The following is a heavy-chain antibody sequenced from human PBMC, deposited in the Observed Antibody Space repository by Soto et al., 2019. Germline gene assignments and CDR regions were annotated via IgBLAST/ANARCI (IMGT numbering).Heavy chain of an antibody. CDR1: GFSLSSSGVG. CDR3: AREVYSSTYFDS. J-gene: IGHJ4*02. V-gene: IGHV2-5*02. Sequence: QITLRESGPTLVRPTQTLTLTCTFSGFSLSSSGVGVGWIRQPPGKALEWLALVYWDDDHRYSPSLKTRLTIIKDISKNQVILTMTKLDPADTATYYCAREVYSSTYFDSRGQGTLVTVSS. CDR2: VYWDDDH. D-gene: IGHD6-13*01.